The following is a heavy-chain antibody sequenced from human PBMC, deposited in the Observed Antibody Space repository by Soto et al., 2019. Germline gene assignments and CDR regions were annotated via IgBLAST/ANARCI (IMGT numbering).Heavy chain of an antibody. D-gene: IGHD3-16*01. J-gene: IGHJ5*02. CDR1: GGFLSESY. CDR3: VRIRYQLPSSVLWLDP. Sequence: KSSETLSLTCAVYGGFLSESYCTWIRQPLGKGLEWIGEIKHVGGTNYNPSLKRRVTMSVDTSQNQFSLRLISVTAADTAMYFCVRIRYQLPSSVLWLDPWGQGTPVTVSS. CDR2: IKHVGGT. V-gene: IGHV4-34*01.